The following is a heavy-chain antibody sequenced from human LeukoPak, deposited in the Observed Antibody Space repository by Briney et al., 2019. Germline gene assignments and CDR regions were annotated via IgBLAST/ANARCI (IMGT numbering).Heavy chain of an antibody. V-gene: IGHV1-69*06. J-gene: IGHJ4*02. CDR2: IIPIFGTA. CDR3: ASPRIQLWSYFDY. Sequence: ASVKVSCKASGYTFIEYHLHWVRQAPGQGLEWMGGIIPIFGTANYAQKFQGRVTITADKSTSTAYMELSSLRSEDTAVYYCASPRIQLWSYFDYWGQGTLVTVSS. D-gene: IGHD5-18*01. CDR1: GYTFIEYH.